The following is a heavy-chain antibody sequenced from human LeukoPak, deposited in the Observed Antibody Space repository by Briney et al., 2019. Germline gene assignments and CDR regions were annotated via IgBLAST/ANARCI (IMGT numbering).Heavy chain of an antibody. CDR3: ARWSDSSGYLPLDY. V-gene: IGHV1-18*01. CDR2: ISAYNGNT. D-gene: IGHD3-22*01. CDR1: GYTFTSYG. J-gene: IGHJ4*02. Sequence: ASVKVSCKASGYTFTSYGISWVRQAPGQGLEWMGWISAYNGNTNYAQKLQGRVTMTTDTSTSTAYMELRSLRSDDTAVYYCARWSDSSGYLPLDYWGQGTRVTVSS.